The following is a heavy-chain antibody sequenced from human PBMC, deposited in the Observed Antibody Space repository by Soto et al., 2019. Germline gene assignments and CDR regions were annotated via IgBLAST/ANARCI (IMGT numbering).Heavy chain of an antibody. Sequence: QLQLQESGPGLVKPSETLSLTCTVSGGSISSSSYYWGWIRQPPGKGLGWIGSIYYSGRTYYNPSLKDRVTISGDTSKHQFSLNLCSVTAADTAVYYCARHQGDYDFWSGYYTDYWGQGTLVTVSS. J-gene: IGHJ4*02. CDR1: GGSISSSSYY. D-gene: IGHD3-3*01. CDR3: ARHQGDYDFWSGYYTDY. CDR2: IYYSGRT. V-gene: IGHV4-39*01.